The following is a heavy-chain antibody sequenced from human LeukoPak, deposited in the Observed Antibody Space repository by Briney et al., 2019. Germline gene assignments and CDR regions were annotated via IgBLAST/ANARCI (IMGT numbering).Heavy chain of an antibody. Sequence: ASVKVSCKASGYTFTSYYMHWVRQAPGQGLEWMGIINPGGGSTSYAQKFQGRVTMTRDTSTSTVYMELSSLRSEDTAVYYCARVQYSGYDFDYWGQGTLVTVSS. D-gene: IGHD5-12*01. V-gene: IGHV1-46*01. CDR3: ARVQYSGYDFDY. CDR2: INPGGGST. CDR1: GYTFTSYY. J-gene: IGHJ4*02.